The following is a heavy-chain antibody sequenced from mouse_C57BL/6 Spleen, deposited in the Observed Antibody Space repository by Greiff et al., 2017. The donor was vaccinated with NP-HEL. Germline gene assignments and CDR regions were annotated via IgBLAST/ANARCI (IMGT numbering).Heavy chain of an antibody. D-gene: IGHD1-1*01. CDR3: ARSTNYGSNSWFAY. Sequence: VKVVESGAELVKPGASVKLSCKASGYTFTSYWMHWVKQRPGRGLEWIGRIDPNSGGTKYNEKFKSKATLTVDKPSSTAYMQLSSLTSEDSAVYYCARSTNYGSNSWFAYWGQGTLVTVSA. CDR1: GYTFTSYW. CDR2: IDPNSGGT. V-gene: IGHV1-72*01. J-gene: IGHJ3*01.